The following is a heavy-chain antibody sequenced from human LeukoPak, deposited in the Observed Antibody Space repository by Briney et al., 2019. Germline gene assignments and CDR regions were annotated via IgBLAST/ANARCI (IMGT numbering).Heavy chain of an antibody. J-gene: IGHJ6*03. CDR2: INPNSGGT. D-gene: IGHD4/OR15-4a*01. Sequence: GASVKVSCKASGYTFTDYYMHWVRQAPGQGLEWMGWINPNSGGTNSAQKFQGRVTMTRDTSISTAYMELSSLRSEDTAVYYCARGSNDYNYYYYMDVWGKGTTVTVSS. V-gene: IGHV1-2*02. CDR1: GYTFTDYY. CDR3: ARGSNDYNYYYYMDV.